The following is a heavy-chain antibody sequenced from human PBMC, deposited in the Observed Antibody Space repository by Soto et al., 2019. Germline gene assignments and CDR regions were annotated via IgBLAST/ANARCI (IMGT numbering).Heavy chain of an antibody. CDR1: GGTFSNYT. Sequence: QVQLVQSGAEVKKPGSSVKVFCKASGGTFSNYTISWVRQAPGQGLEWMGGIIPVFGTTDYEQKFQGRVTITADGSTSTAYMKLSSLRSADTAVYYCARSSPYIVRRKPTGNQDSYGMDVWGQGTTVTVSS. V-gene: IGHV1-69*01. D-gene: IGHD5-12*01. J-gene: IGHJ6*02. CDR2: IIPVFGTT. CDR3: ARSSPYIVRRKPTGNQDSYGMDV.